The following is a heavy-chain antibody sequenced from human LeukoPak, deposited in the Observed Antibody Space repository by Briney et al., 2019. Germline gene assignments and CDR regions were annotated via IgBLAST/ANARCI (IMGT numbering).Heavy chain of an antibody. CDR2: ISSSSSYI. D-gene: IGHD5-24*01. CDR1: GFTFSSYS. V-gene: IGHV3-21*01. CDR3: ARDGNSFSDGYLLDY. Sequence: GGPLRLSCAASGFTFSSYSMNWVRQAPGKGLEWVSSISSSSSYIYYADSVKGRFTISRDNAKNSLYLQMNSLRAEDTAVYYCARDGNSFSDGYLLDYWGQGTLVTVSS. J-gene: IGHJ4*02.